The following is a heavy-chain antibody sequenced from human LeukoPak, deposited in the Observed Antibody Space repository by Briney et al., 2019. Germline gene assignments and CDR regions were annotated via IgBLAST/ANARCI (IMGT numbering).Heavy chain of an antibody. D-gene: IGHD3-22*01. CDR2: INQDGSAK. V-gene: IGHV3-7*01. CDR1: GFTFSSYW. Sequence: GGSLRLSCAASGFTFSSYWMTWVRQAPGKGLEWVANINQDGSAKYYVDSMKGRFTISRDNAKNSLFLQMNSLRAEDTAVYYCARDRSSGCDYWGQGTLVSVSS. J-gene: IGHJ4*02. CDR3: ARDRSSGCDY.